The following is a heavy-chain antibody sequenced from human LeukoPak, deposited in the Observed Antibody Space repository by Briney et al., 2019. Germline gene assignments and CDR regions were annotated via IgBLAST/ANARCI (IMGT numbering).Heavy chain of an antibody. CDR2: IDSRGTYI. Sequence: GGSLRLSCAASGFTFSTYAMKWVRQAPGKGLEWVSHIDSRGTYILYADSVKGRLTISRDNTKNSPYLQGSSLRAEDTAVYYCARDSGRSGSLDYWGQGTLVTVSS. J-gene: IGHJ4*02. D-gene: IGHD5-12*01. CDR1: GFTFSTYA. CDR3: ARDSGRSGSLDY. V-gene: IGHV3-21*05.